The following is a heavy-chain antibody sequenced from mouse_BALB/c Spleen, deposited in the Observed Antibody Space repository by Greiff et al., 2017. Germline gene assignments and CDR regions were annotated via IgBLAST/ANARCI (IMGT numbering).Heavy chain of an antibody. CDR1: GFTFSSYA. D-gene: IGHD1-2*01. V-gene: IGHV5-6-5*01. CDR2: ICSGGST. J-gene: IGHJ2*01. Sequence: EVMLVESGGGLVKPGGSLKLSCAASGFTFSSYAMSWVRQTPEKRLEWVASICSGGSTYYPDSVKGRFTISRDNARNILYLQMSSLRSEDTAMYYCARGITTATFDYWGQGTTLTVSS. CDR3: ARGITTATFDY.